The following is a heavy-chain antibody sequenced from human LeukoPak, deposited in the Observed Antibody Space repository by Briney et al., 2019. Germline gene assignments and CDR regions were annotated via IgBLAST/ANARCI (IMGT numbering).Heavy chain of an antibody. D-gene: IGHD3-10*01. V-gene: IGHV1-18*01. J-gene: IGHJ4*02. CDR1: GYAFTSYG. CDR2: ISAYNGNT. Sequence: VASVTVSCKASGYAFTSYGISWVRQAPGQGLEWMGWISAYNGNTNYAQKLQGRVTMTTDTSTSTAYMELRSLRSDDTAVYYCARVMVRGEYPDDYWGQGTLVTVSS. CDR3: ARVMVRGEYPDDY.